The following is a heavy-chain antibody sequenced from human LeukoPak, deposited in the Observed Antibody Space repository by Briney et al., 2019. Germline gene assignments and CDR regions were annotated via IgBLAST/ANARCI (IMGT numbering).Heavy chain of an antibody. CDR3: ARAASWSPIGDSYYYMDV. J-gene: IGHJ6*03. CDR2: MNPNSGNT. D-gene: IGHD6-13*01. CDR1: GYTFTSYD. Sequence: ASVKVSCKASGYTFTSYDVNWVRQATGQGLEWMGWMNPNSGNTGYAQKFQGRVTMTRDTSISTVYMELSGLRSEDTAVYYCARAASWSPIGDSYYYMDVWGKGTTVTISS. V-gene: IGHV1-8*01.